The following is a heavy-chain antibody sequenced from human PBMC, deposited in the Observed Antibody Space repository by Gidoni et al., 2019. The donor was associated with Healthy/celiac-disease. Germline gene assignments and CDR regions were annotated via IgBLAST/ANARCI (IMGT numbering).Heavy chain of an antibody. CDR2: ISGSGGST. Sequence: EVQLLESGGVLLQPWVSLRLSCPPSGFTFSSYAMRWVRQAPGKGLEWVSAISGSGGSTYYADSVKGRYTISRDNSKNTLYLQMNSLRAEDTAVYYCAKDAGYATPYYFDYWGQGTLVTVSS. D-gene: IGHD2-2*01. V-gene: IGHV3-23*01. J-gene: IGHJ4*02. CDR3: AKDAGYATPYYFDY. CDR1: GFTFSSYA.